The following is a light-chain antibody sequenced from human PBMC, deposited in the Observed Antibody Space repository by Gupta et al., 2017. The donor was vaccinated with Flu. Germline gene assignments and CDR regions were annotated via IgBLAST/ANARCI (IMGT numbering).Light chain of an antibody. V-gene: IGLV2-11*03. Sequence: TSNDIGRFDYVSWFQQSPGKAPKLIIYSVGERPSGVPDRFSGSKSGNTASLTISGLQAEDEADYYCCSYAGTFTFVFGGGTKVTVL. CDR1: SNDIGRFDY. CDR3: CSYAGTFTFV. CDR2: SVG. J-gene: IGLJ2*01.